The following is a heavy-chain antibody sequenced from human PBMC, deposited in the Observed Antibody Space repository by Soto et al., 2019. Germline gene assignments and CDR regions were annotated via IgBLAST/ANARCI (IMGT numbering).Heavy chain of an antibody. CDR2: ISYDGSNK. Sequence: PGGSLRLSCAASGFTFSSYAMHWVRQAPGKGLEWVAVISYDGSNKYYADSVKGRFTISRDNSKNTLYLQMNSLRAEDTAVYYCARDRTMIVIPPSSMDVWGQGTTVTVSS. V-gene: IGHV3-30-3*01. D-gene: IGHD3-22*01. J-gene: IGHJ6*02. CDR1: GFTFSSYA. CDR3: ARDRTMIVIPPSSMDV.